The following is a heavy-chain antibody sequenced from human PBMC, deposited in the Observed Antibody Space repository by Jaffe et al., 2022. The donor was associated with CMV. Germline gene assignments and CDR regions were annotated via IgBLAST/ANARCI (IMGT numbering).Heavy chain of an antibody. CDR3: AKERAAVGEPLFDS. V-gene: IGHV3-23*04. Sequence: VQLVESGGGLVQSGGSLRLSCAASRFTFSTYAMSWVRQAPGKGPEWVSGIHASGSHTYYTDSVKGRFTISRDNSKNTLYLQMDSLRVEDTAIYYCAKERAAVGEPLFDSWGQGTLVTVSS. CDR2: IHASGSHT. J-gene: IGHJ4*02. CDR1: RFTFSTYA. D-gene: IGHD6-25*01.